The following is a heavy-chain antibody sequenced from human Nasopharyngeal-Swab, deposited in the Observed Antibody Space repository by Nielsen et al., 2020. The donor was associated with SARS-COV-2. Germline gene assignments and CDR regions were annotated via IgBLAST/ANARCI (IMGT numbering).Heavy chain of an antibody. CDR3: ARTAGYYYMDV. Sequence: GSLRLSCAVSGGSISSYSWSWIRLPPGKGLEWIGYIYYSGSTNYSPSLKSRVTISVGTSKNQFSLKLNSVTAADTAVHYCARTAGYYYMDVWGKGTTVTVSS. CDR1: GGSISSYS. CDR2: IYYSGST. J-gene: IGHJ6*03. V-gene: IGHV4-59*01. D-gene: IGHD6-13*01.